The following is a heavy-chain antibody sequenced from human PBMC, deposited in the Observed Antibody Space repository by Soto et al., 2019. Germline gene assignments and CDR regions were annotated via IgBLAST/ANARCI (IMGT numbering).Heavy chain of an antibody. CDR2: IYYSGST. CDR3: ARDPARYGSGGRCSGTNWFDP. CDR1: GGSISSGDYY. D-gene: IGHD2-15*01. J-gene: IGHJ5*02. V-gene: IGHV4-30-4*01. Sequence: QVQLQESGPGLVKPSQTLSLTCTVSGGSISSGDYYWSWIRQPPGKGLEWIGYIYYSGSTYYNTSLKSRVTISVYTSNNQFSLKLSSVMAAATAVYYCARDPARYGSGGRCSGTNWFDPWGQGTLVTVSS.